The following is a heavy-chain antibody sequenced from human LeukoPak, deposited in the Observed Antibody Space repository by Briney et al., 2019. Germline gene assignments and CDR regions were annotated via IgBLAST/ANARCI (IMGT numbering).Heavy chain of an antibody. Sequence: GGSLRLSCAPSIGFTLRNYAIHWVRQAPGKGLEWVAVISIDGSRQHYADFLVGRFTISRDISKNTVSLQTSSLRTEDTAVYFCAREQGGSGWSGFDYWGQGTLVTASS. CDR2: ISIDGSRQ. V-gene: IGHV3-30*15. D-gene: IGHD6-19*01. J-gene: IGHJ4*02. CDR1: GFTLRNYA. CDR3: AREQGGSGWSGFDY.